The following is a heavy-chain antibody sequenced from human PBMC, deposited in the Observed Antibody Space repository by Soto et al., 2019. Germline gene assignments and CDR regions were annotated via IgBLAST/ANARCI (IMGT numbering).Heavy chain of an antibody. J-gene: IGHJ5*02. CDR3: ARGWRFDP. Sequence: LTLTCGVYGGSFSGYYWSWIRQSPGHGLEWIGEINHSGSTSYNPSLKSRVTISVDTSKKQFSLKLNSVTAADTAVYYCARGWRFDPWGQGTLVTVSS. CDR1: GGSFSGYY. V-gene: IGHV4-34*01. CDR2: INHSGST. D-gene: IGHD3-3*01.